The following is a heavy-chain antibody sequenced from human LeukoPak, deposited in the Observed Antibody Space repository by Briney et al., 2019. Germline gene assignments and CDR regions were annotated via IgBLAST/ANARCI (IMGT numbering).Heavy chain of an antibody. CDR2: INHSGST. V-gene: IGHV4-34*01. Sequence: SETLSLTCAVYGGSFSGYYWSWIRQPPGKGLEWIREINHSGSTNYNPSLKSRVTISVDTSKNQFSLKLSSVTAADTAVYYCVRVSYYYYMDVWGKGTTVTVSS. CDR1: GGSFSGYY. J-gene: IGHJ6*03. CDR3: VRVSYYYYMDV.